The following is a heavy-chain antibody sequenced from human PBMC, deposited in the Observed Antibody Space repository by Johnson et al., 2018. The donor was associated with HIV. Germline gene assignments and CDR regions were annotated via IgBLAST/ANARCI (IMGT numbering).Heavy chain of an antibody. CDR2: ISGSGGST. D-gene: IGHD2-15*01. J-gene: IGHJ3*02. CDR3: ATDIVVVLAVTGTGAAFDI. Sequence: VQLVESGGGLVKPGGSLRLSCAASGFTFSNAWMSWVRQAPGKGLEWVSAISGSGGSTYYADSVKGRFTISRDNAKNSLYLQMNSLRAEDTAVYYCATDIVVVLAVTGTGAAFDIWGQGTMVTVSS. V-gene: IGHV3-23*04. CDR1: GFTFSNAW.